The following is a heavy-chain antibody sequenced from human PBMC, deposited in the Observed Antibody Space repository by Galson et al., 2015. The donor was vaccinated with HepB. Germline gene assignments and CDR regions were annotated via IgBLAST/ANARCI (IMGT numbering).Heavy chain of an antibody. CDR1: GFPISNFW. D-gene: IGHD3-3*01. Sequence: LRLSCAVSGFPISNFWMTWVRQAPGKGLEWVADIKQDGNEIYYVDSVKGRFTISRDNAKNSLYLQMNSLRVEDTAVYYCARRADFWSGYFGYYYHYMDVWGKGTTVTVSS. J-gene: IGHJ6*03. V-gene: IGHV3-7*01. CDR3: ARRADFWSGYFGYYYHYMDV. CDR2: IKQDGNEI.